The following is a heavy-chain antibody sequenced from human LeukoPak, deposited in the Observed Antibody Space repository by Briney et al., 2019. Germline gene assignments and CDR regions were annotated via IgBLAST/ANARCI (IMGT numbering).Heavy chain of an antibody. CDR2: IYYSGTS. CDR1: GDSMTSYY. D-gene: IGHD1-26*01. Sequence: SETLSLTCTVSGDSMTSYYWSWIRQPPGKGLEWIGNIYYSGTSNYNPSLRSRVTISEDTSKNQFSLELSSVTAADTAVYYCARHTPVGVSSFDYWGQGTLVTVSS. CDR3: ARHTPVGVSSFDY. V-gene: IGHV4-59*08. J-gene: IGHJ4*02.